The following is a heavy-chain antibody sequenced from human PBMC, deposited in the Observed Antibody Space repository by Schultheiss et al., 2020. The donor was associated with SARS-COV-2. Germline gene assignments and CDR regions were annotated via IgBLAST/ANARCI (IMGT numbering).Heavy chain of an antibody. CDR1: GFTFSSYS. CDR3: ARGGGSYDFDC. V-gene: IGHV3-21*01. J-gene: IGHJ4*02. D-gene: IGHD1-26*01. CDR2: VGTSGGHI. Sequence: GGSLRLSFAASGFTFSSYSMTWVRQAPGEGPEWVSIVGTSGGHINYADSVKGRFTISRDNAKNSLYLQMNSLRVEDTAVYYCARGGGSYDFDCWGQGTLVTVSS.